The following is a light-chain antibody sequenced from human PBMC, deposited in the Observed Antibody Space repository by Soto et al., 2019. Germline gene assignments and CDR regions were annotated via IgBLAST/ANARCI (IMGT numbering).Light chain of an antibody. CDR1: QSVSSS. V-gene: IGKV3-15*01. CDR2: GAS. Sequence: EVVRTQSPATLSLSPGERATLSCRASQSVSSSLAWYQQKPGQAPRLLIYGASTRAAGIPDRFSGSGSETELTLTISSLQAEDFAIYYCQQYNNWWTFGQGTKVEIK. CDR3: QQYNNWWT. J-gene: IGKJ1*01.